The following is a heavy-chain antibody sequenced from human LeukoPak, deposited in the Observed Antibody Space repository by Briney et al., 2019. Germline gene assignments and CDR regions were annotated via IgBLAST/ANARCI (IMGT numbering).Heavy chain of an antibody. Sequence: GGSLRLSCAASGFTVSSNYMNWVRQAPGKGLEWVSIVYSGGSTYYADSVKGRFTISRDNADKKLYLQMKSLRAEDTAVYYCGRVAPQGSSTYYAFDIWGQGAVVTVSS. J-gene: IGHJ3*02. D-gene: IGHD2-21*01. CDR3: GRVAPQGSSTYYAFDI. CDR1: GFTVSSNY. V-gene: IGHV3-53*01. CDR2: VYSGGST.